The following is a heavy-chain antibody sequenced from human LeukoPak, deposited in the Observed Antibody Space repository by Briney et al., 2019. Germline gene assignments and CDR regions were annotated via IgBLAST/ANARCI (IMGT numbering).Heavy chain of an antibody. Sequence: SGTLSLTCAVSGGSISSSNWWSWVRQPPGKGLEWIGEIYHSGSTNYNPSLKSRVTISVDTSKNQFSLKLSSVTAADTAVYYCARGVGAPPPYYYYYGMDVWGQGTTVTVSS. CDR2: IYHSGST. CDR1: GGSISSSNW. J-gene: IGHJ6*02. D-gene: IGHD1-26*01. V-gene: IGHV4-4*02. CDR3: ARGVGAPPPYYYYYGMDV.